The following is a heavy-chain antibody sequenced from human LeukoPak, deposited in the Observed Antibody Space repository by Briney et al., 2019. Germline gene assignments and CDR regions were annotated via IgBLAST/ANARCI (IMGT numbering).Heavy chain of an antibody. D-gene: IGHD2-21*02. CDR3: AKGLLTAGSHNCMDV. Sequence: GGSLRLSCAASGFTLSSYAMSWVRQAPGRGLEWVSTIDTRGTGTFYADSVKGRFTISGDNSKNTLFVQMSGLRAEDTAVYYCAKGLLTAGSHNCMDVWGKGTTVTVSS. CDR2: IDTRGTGT. V-gene: IGHV3-23*05. CDR1: GFTLSSYA. J-gene: IGHJ6*03.